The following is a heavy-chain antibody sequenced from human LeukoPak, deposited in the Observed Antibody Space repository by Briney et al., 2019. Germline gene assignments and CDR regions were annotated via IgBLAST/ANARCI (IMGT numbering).Heavy chain of an antibody. CDR3: ARVQVGFFDY. V-gene: IGHV4-31*03. D-gene: IGHD1-26*01. CDR2: IYYSGST. Sequence: SETLSLTCTVSGGSISSGGYYWSWIRQQPGKGLEWIGYIYYSGSTYYNPSLKSRVTMSVDTSKNQFSLRLTSVTAADTAVYYCARVQVGFFDYWGQGTLVTVSS. CDR1: GGSISSGGYY. J-gene: IGHJ4*02.